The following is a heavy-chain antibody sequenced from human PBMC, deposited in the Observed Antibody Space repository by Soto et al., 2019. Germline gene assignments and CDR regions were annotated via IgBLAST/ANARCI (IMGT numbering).Heavy chain of an antibody. Sequence: EVQLLESGGGLVQPGGSLRLSCAASGFTFSSYAMSWVRQAPGKGLEWVSAISGSGGSTYYADSVKGRFTIFRDNSKNTLYLQMNSLRAEDTAVYYCAKDHAAHPTIGCGGDCYLDYWGQGTLVTVSS. CDR3: AKDHAAHPTIGCGGDCYLDY. CDR1: GFTFSSYA. CDR2: ISGSGGST. D-gene: IGHD2-21*02. V-gene: IGHV3-23*01. J-gene: IGHJ4*02.